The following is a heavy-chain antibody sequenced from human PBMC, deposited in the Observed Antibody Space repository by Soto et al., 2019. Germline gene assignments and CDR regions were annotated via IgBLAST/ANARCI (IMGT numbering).Heavy chain of an antibody. Sequence: PSETPSLTCAVSGGSINSDAYYWSWIRQPPGKGLEWIGHIYYSGRTYYSPSLESRLTISLDTSKNQFSLRLSSVNASDTAVYYCARDRSNSPDYFDYWGQGTLVTVSS. CDR3: ARDRSNSPDYFDY. J-gene: IGHJ4*02. D-gene: IGHD6-6*01. CDR1: GGSINSDAYY. CDR2: IYYSGRT. V-gene: IGHV4-30-4*01.